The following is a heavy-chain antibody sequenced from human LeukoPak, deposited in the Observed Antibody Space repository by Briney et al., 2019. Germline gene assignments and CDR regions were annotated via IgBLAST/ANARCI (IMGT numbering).Heavy chain of an antibody. CDR2: INHSGST. V-gene: IGHV4-34*01. J-gene: IGHJ6*02. CDR1: GGSFSGYY. CDR3: ARVGGSSWRFYYYYGMDV. D-gene: IGHD6-6*01. Sequence: SETLSLTCAVYGGSFSGYYWSWIRQPPGKGLEWIGEINHSGSTNYNPSLKSRVTISVDTSKNQFSLKLSSVTAADTAVYYCARVGGSSWRFYYYYGMDVWGQGTTVTVSS.